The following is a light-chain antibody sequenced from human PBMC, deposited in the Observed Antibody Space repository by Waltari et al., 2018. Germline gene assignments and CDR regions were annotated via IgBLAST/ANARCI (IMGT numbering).Light chain of an antibody. V-gene: IGKV3-20*01. Sequence: PSCRASQSVSRTLAWYQQKAGQAPRPLIYDASSRATDIPDRFSGSGSGTDFSLTISRLEPEDFAVYYCQKYGTHPATFGQGTRVEIK. CDR2: DAS. J-gene: IGKJ1*01. CDR3: QKYGTHPAT. CDR1: QSVSRT.